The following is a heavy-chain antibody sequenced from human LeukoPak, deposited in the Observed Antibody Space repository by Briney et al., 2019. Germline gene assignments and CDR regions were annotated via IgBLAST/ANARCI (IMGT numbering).Heavy chain of an antibody. Sequence: SETLSLTCTVSGGSISSSSYYWGWIRQPPGKGLEWIGSIYYTGSAYYNPSLKSRVTMSVDTSKNQFSLRLSSVTAADTAVYYCARSAFLVTAPGLYYFDYWGQGTLVAVSS. J-gene: IGHJ4*02. CDR1: GGSISSSSYY. CDR2: IYYTGSA. D-gene: IGHD6-13*01. CDR3: ARSAFLVTAPGLYYFDY. V-gene: IGHV4-39*07.